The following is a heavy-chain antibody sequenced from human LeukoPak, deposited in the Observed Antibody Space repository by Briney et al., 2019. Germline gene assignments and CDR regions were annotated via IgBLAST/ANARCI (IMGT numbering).Heavy chain of an antibody. CDR3: ATEGSSTWFDH. J-gene: IGHJ5*02. Sequence: PGGSLRLSCAASGLSFSSYTMNWVRQAPGKGLEWVSSIRSTSSYIYYADSVKGRFTISRDNAKNSLYLQMNSLRAKDTAVYYCATEGSSTWFDHWGQGTLVTVSS. D-gene: IGHD6-13*01. CDR2: IRSTSSYI. CDR1: GLSFSSYT. V-gene: IGHV3-21*01.